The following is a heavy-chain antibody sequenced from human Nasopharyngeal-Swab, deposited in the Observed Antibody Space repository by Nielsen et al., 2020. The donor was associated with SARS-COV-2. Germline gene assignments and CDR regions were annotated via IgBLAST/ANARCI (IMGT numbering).Heavy chain of an antibody. Sequence: GGSLRLSCAASGFTDSSNYMNWVRQAPGKGLEWVSVIYSSGNTNYADSVKGRFAISRDNSKNTVYLQMNNLRAEDTAMYYCAREPGWGEPYYDYFYGMDVWGQGTTVTVSS. CDR3: AREPGWGEPYYDYFYGMDV. V-gene: IGHV3-53*01. CDR2: IYSSGNT. CDR1: GFTDSSNY. D-gene: IGHD1-14*01. J-gene: IGHJ6*02.